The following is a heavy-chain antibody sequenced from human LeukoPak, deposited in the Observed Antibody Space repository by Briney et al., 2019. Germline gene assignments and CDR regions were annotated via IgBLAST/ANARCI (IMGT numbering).Heavy chain of an antibody. J-gene: IGHJ4*02. CDR1: GFPFSSYS. CDR3: VRVKRTYFDF. Sequence: PGGSLRLSCAASGFPFSSYSMNWVRQAPGKGLEWVSYISASGSNIYYLDAVKGRFTVSRDNAMNSLFLQMNRPGVEDTAIYYCVRVKRTYFDFWGQGTLVTVSS. CDR2: ISASGSNI. V-gene: IGHV3-48*01.